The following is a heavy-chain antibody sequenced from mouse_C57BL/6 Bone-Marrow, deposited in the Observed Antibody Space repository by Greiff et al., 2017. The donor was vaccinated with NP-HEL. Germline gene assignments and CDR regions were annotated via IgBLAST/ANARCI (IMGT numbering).Heavy chain of an antibody. CDR1: GYTFTDYY. V-gene: IGHV1-76*01. J-gene: IGHJ2*01. Sequence: VQLQQSGAELVRPGASVKLSCKASGYTFTDYYINWVKQRPGQGLEWIARIYPGSGNTYYNEKFKGKATLTAGKSSSTAYMQLSRMTSEDAAVYFCAREGYYYDDWGQGTTLTVSS. CDR2: IYPGSGNT. CDR3: AREGYYYDD.